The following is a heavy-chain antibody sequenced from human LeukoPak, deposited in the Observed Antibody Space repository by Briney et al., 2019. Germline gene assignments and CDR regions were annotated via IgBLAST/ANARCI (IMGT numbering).Heavy chain of an antibody. J-gene: IGHJ5*02. CDR3: ARGHLSNWFDP. CDR2: INHSGST. CDR1: GGAFSGYY. V-gene: IGHV4-34*01. Sequence: SETLSLTCAVYGGAFSGYYWSWIRQPPGKGLEWIGEINHSGSTNYNPSLKSRVTISVDTSKNQFSLKLSSVTAADTAVYYCARGHLSNWFDPWGQGTLITVSS.